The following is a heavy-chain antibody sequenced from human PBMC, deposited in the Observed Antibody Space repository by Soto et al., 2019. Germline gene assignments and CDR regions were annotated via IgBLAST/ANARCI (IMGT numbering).Heavy chain of an antibody. Sequence: SETLSLTCTVSGGSISSYYWSWIRQPPGKGLEWIGYIYYSGSTNYNPSLKSRVTISVDTSKNQFSLKLSSVTAADTAVYYCARELRFFLDVWGKGTTVTVSS. V-gene: IGHV4-59*12. D-gene: IGHD3-3*01. CDR2: IYYSGST. CDR3: ARELRFFLDV. CDR1: GGSISSYY. J-gene: IGHJ6*04.